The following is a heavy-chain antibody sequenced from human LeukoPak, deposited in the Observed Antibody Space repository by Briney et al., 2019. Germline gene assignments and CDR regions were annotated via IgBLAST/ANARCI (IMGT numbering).Heavy chain of an antibody. J-gene: IGHJ3*02. CDR1: GGSISSYY. D-gene: IGHD5-12*01. V-gene: IGHV4-59*01. Sequence: SETLSLTCTVSGGSISSYYWSWIRQPPGKGLEWIGYIYYSGGTNYNPSLKSRVTISVDTSKNQFSLKLSSVTAADTAVYYCARGSGYDWDAFDIWGQGTMVTVSS. CDR2: IYYSGGT. CDR3: ARGSGYDWDAFDI.